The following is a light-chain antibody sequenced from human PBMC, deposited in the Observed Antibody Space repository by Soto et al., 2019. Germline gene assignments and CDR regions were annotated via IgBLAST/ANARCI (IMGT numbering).Light chain of an antibody. CDR3: SVYMSSDML. Sequence: QSAPAQPASVSGSPGQSITISCTGTNHDIGGYNYVSWYRLRPGKAPELLIFDVSNRPSGVSDRFSGSKSGSTASLTISRLQAEDEGDYYCSVYMSSDMLFGGGTKLTVL. J-gene: IGLJ2*01. CDR2: DVS. CDR1: NHDIGGYNY. V-gene: IGLV2-14*03.